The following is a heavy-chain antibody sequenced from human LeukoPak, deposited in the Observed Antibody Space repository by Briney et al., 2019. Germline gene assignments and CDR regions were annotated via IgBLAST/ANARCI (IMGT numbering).Heavy chain of an antibody. J-gene: IGHJ6*04. D-gene: IGHD3-3*02. V-gene: IGHV3-64*01. CDR3: ARRFAAQLAFVDV. CDR1: GFTFSNNT. CDR2: ISYNGGST. Sequence: PGGSLRLSCAASGFTFSNNTMHWVRQGPGQGLEYVSAISYNGGSTSYANSVKGRFTISTDNSKNTLYLQMGSLIAEDMAVYYCARRFAAQLAFVDVWGEGTTVTISS.